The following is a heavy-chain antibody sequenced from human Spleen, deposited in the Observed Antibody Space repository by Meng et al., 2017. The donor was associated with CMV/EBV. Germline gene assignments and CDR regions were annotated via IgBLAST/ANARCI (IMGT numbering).Heavy chain of an antibody. Sequence: GGSLRLSCAASGFTFSSYSMHWVRQAPGKGLEWVAVISYDENNKLYADSVKGRYTISRDNSKSTVYLQMNSLRAEDTAVYYCAGFGVAITNGLDVWGRGTTVTVSS. V-gene: IGHV3-30-3*02. CDR1: GFTFSSYS. CDR3: AGFGVAITNGLDV. CDR2: ISYDENNK. J-gene: IGHJ6*02. D-gene: IGHD3-3*01.